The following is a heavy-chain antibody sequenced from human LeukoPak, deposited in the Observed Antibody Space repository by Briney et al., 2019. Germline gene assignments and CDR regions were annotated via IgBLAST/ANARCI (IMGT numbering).Heavy chain of an antibody. V-gene: IGHV1-18*01. CDR3: ARDFGDIVVVPAIDY. J-gene: IGHJ4*02. Sequence: ASVKVSCKASGYTFTSYGISWVRQAPGQGLEWMGWISACNGNTNYAQKLQGRVTMTTDTSTSTAYMELRSLRSDDTAVYYCARDFGDIVVVPAIDYWGQGTLVTVSS. D-gene: IGHD2-2*01. CDR1: GYTFTSYG. CDR2: ISACNGNT.